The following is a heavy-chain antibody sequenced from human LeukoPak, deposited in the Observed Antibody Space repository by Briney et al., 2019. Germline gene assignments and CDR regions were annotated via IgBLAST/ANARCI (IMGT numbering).Heavy chain of an antibody. CDR3: ARDSYTSAIDY. Sequence: GGSLRLSCSASGFTFSTYWMSWVRQAPGKGLEWVANMRRDGNEIYYLDSVKGRFTISGDNAKNSLYLQMSGLRAEDTAVFYCARDSYTSAIDYWGQGTLVTVSS. CDR2: MRRDGNEI. CDR1: GFTFSTYW. D-gene: IGHD6-19*01. V-gene: IGHV3-7*01. J-gene: IGHJ4*02.